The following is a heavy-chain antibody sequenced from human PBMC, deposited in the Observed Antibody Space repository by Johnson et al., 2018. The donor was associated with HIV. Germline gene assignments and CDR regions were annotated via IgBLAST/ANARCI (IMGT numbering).Heavy chain of an antibody. D-gene: IGHD3-16*01. Sequence: VQLVESGGDLVQPGRSLRFSCIVSGFVFDVYAIFWVRQAPGKGLEWVANIKQDGSEKYYVDSVKDRLTISRDNGKNSLYLQMNSLRAEDTAVYYCARGRGALDIWGQGTVVTISS. J-gene: IGHJ3*02. V-gene: IGHV3-7*04. CDR1: GFVFDVYA. CDR3: ARGRGALDI. CDR2: IKQDGSEK.